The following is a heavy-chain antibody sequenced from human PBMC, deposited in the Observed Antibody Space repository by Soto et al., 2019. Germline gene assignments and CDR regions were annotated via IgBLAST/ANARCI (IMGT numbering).Heavy chain of an antibody. V-gene: IGHV4-59*01. Sequence: QVQLQESGPGLVKPSETLSLTCTVSGDSISSYYWNWIRQPPGKGPEWTGYISYSGSTNYNPSLTSRVTISVDTSKNQFSLNLSSVTAADTAVYYCARARCITCSFDYGGQGTLVTVSS. CDR2: ISYSGST. CDR1: GDSISSYY. CDR3: ARARCITCSFDY. J-gene: IGHJ4*02. D-gene: IGHD2-15*01.